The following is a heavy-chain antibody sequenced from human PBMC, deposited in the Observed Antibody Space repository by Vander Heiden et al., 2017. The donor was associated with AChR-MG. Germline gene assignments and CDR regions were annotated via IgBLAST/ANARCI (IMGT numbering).Heavy chain of an antibody. V-gene: IGHV3-23*01. CDR2: ISGSGATI. J-gene: IGHJ4*02. Sequence: EVQLLESGGDLIQPGGSLRLSCASSGFPFGHFAMRWVRLAPGKGLEWVSAISGSGATIFYADSVRGRCTISRDNSKNTLYLQMNSMRAEETAVYYCARDDIGGPQHALDYWGEGPLVTVSS. CDR3: ARDDIGGPQHALDY. D-gene: IGHD3-16*01. CDR1: GFPFGHFA.